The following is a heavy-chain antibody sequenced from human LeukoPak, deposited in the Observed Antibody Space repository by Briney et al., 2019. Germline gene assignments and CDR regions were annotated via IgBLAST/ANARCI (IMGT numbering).Heavy chain of an antibody. V-gene: IGHV4-34*01. CDR3: ARGRRVVDY. CDR1: VDSFSVDY. D-gene: IGHD2-15*01. Sequence: PPETLSLTYADYVDSFSVDYWCCLRQPPRKRLEWIGQINHSGSTNYNPYLQSRVTISVGTSKNQLSLKLSSVAAADTAVYYCARGRRVVDYWGQGTLVTVSS. J-gene: IGHJ4*02. CDR2: INHSGST.